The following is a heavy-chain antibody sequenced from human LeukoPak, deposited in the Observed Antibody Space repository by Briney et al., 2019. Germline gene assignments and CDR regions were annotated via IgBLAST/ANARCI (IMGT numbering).Heavy chain of an antibody. CDR1: GFSFSGFG. V-gene: IGHV3-48*02. CDR3: ARAPTPYFTYYMDV. CDR2: IGSSGSAGGNI. Sequence: GGSLRLSCAASGFSFSGFGMNWVRQAPGKGLEWISYIGSSGSAGGNIYYAVSVKGRFTVSRDNAKDSLFLQMNSLQDADTAVYYCARAPTPYFTYYMDVWGKGTTVTISS. D-gene: IGHD2-21*01. J-gene: IGHJ6*03.